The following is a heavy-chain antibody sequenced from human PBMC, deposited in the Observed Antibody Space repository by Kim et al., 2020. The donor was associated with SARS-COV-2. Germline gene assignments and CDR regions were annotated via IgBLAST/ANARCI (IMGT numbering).Heavy chain of an antibody. Sequence: NYAQKLQGRVTMTTDTSTSTAYMELRSLRSDDTAVYYCARGGRGATPLLDWGQGTLVTVSS. D-gene: IGHD5-12*01. CDR3: ARGGRGATPLLD. V-gene: IGHV1-18*01. J-gene: IGHJ4*02.